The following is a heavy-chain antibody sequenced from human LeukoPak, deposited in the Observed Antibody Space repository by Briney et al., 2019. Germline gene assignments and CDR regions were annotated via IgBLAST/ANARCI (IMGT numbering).Heavy chain of an antibody. D-gene: IGHD2-2*01. V-gene: IGHV4-38-2*01. CDR2: IYHSGST. CDR3: AGTYCSSTSCYTDY. Sequence: SETLSLTCAVSGYSISSGYYRGWIRQPPGKGLEWIGSIYHSGSTYYNPSLKSRVTISVDTSKNQFSLKLSSVTAADTAVYYCAGTYCSSTSCYTDYWGQGTLVTVSS. CDR1: GYSISSGYY. J-gene: IGHJ4*02.